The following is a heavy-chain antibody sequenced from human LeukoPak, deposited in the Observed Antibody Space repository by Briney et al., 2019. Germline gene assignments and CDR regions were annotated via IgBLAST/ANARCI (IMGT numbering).Heavy chain of an antibody. CDR1: GYTFTSYG. Sequence: ASVKVSCKASGYTFTSYGISWGRQAPGQGLEWMGWISAYNGNTNYAQKLQGRVTMTTDTSTSTAYMELRSLRSDDTAVYYCARVQGGSYSRYFDYWGQGTLVTVSS. CDR3: ARVQGGSYSRYFDY. V-gene: IGHV1-18*01. CDR2: ISAYNGNT. D-gene: IGHD1-26*01. J-gene: IGHJ4*02.